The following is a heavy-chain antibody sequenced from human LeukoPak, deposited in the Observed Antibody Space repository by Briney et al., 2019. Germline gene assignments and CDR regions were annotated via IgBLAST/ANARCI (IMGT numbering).Heavy chain of an antibody. CDR1: GFTFNTNG. CDR3: AKGISNWGNLDY. Sequence: GGSLRLSCAASGFTFNTNGMYWVRQAPGKGLEWVAFMWYDGSYKHYAESVKGRCTIPSDNSKNTLYLQMNSLRAEDTSLYYCAKGISNWGNLDYWGQGTLVTVSS. D-gene: IGHD7-27*01. V-gene: IGHV3-30*02. J-gene: IGHJ4*02. CDR2: MWYDGSYK.